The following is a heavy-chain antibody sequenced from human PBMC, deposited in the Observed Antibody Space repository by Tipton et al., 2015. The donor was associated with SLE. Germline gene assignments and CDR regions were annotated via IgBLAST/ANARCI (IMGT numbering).Heavy chain of an antibody. CDR1: GFTFSSYA. J-gene: IGHJ5*02. Sequence: SLRLSCAASGFTFSSYAMSWVRQAPGKGLEWVSAISGSGGSTYYADSVKGRFTISRDNSKNTLDLQMNSLRAEDTAVYYCAKDQAEGDFWSGYFNWFDPWGQGTLVTVSS. D-gene: IGHD3-3*01. CDR2: ISGSGGST. V-gene: IGHV3-23*01. CDR3: AKDQAEGDFWSGYFNWFDP.